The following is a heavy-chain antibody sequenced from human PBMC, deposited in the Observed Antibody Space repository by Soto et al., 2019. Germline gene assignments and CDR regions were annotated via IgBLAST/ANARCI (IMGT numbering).Heavy chain of an antibody. J-gene: IGHJ4*02. Sequence: PGGSLRLSCAASGFTFSQYDMHWVRQAPGKGLEWVAVISYDGSNKYYADSVKGRFTISRDNSKNTLYLQMNSLRAEDTAVYYCAKDQGYWGQGTLVTVSS. V-gene: IGHV3-30*18. CDR2: ISYDGSNK. CDR3: AKDQGY. CDR1: GFTFSQYD.